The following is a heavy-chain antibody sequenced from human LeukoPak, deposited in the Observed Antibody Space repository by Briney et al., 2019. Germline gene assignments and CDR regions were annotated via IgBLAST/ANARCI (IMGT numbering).Heavy chain of an antibody. J-gene: IGHJ4*02. CDR2: IRSSGSTI. CDR1: GFTFSSYS. CDR3: TRDPDALDY. Sequence: QPGGSLRLSCAASGFTFSSYSMNWVRQAPGKGLEWVAYIRSSGSTIYYADSVKGRFTISRDTTKNSLYLQMNSLRDEDTAVYYCTRDPDALDYWGQGTLVTFSS. V-gene: IGHV3-48*02.